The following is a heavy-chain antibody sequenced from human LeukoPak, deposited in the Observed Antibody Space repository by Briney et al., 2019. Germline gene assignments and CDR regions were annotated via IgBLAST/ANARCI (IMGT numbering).Heavy chain of an antibody. CDR1: GLTFSRYW. Sequence: GGSLRLSCGASGLTFSRYWMSWVRQAPGKGLEWVANINQGGSQKNYVDSVKGRFTISRDNAKNSLYLQVNSLRAEDTAVYYCVTGDHGDYWGQGTLVTVSS. CDR3: VTGDHGDY. CDR2: INQGGSQK. V-gene: IGHV3-7*01. D-gene: IGHD2-21*01. J-gene: IGHJ4*02.